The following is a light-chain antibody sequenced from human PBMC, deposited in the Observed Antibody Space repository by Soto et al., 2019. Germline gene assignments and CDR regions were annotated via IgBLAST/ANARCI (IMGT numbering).Light chain of an antibody. V-gene: IGKV3-20*01. CDR1: QSVSSN. CDR3: QQYGSSPRT. Sequence: ERVLTQSTGTLCVSPGGRATLSCRASQSVSSNLAWYQQKPGQAPRLLIYGASTRATGIPARFSGSGSGTEFTLTISRLEPEDFAVYYCQQYGSSPRTFGQGTKVDI. J-gene: IGKJ1*01. CDR2: GAS.